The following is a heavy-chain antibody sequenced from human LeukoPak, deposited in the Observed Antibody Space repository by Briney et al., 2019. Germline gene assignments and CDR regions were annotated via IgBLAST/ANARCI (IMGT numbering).Heavy chain of an antibody. J-gene: IGHJ4*02. CDR2: IYYSGST. CDR3: ARYAWLQFRSFDY. V-gene: IGHV4-59*01. CDR1: GGSISSYY. D-gene: IGHD5-24*01. Sequence: SETLSLTCTVSGGSISSYYWSWIRQPPGKGLEWIGYIYYSGSTNYNPPLKSRVTISVDTSKNQFSLKLSSVTAADAAVYYCARYAWLQFRSFDYWGQGTLVTVSS.